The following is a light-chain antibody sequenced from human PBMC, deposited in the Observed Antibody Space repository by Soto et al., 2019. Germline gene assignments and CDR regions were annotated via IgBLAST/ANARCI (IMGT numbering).Light chain of an antibody. CDR1: QTFGSY. J-gene: IGKJ4*01. CDR3: QQSYSSPLT. V-gene: IGKV1-39*01. Sequence: DIQMTQSLSSLSASVGDRVTITCRASQTFGSYLNWYQQKPGKAPKLLIYAASTLQSGVPSRFSGSGSGADFTLTISSLQPEDFATYYCQQSYSSPLTFGGGTKVDIK. CDR2: AAS.